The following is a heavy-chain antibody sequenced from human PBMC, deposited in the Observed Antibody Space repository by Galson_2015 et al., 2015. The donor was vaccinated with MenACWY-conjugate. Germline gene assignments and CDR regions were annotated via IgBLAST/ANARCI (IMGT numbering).Heavy chain of an antibody. D-gene: IGHD4-11*01. CDR1: GGTSSTYA. Sequence: SVKVSCKASGGTSSTYAINWVRQAPGHGLEWMGAVVPMFTRTHYAPKFQGRLTINADKSTSTSFMELTSLRSDDTAMYFCARSLDSPDLANYYDFPTAVWGKGTTVTVSS. J-gene: IGHJ6*03. V-gene: IGHV1-69*06. CDR2: VVPMFTRT. CDR3: ARSLDSPDLANYYDFPTAV.